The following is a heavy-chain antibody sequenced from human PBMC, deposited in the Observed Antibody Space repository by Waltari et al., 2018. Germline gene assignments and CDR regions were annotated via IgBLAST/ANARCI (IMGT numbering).Heavy chain of an antibody. D-gene: IGHD2-15*01. CDR1: GYSISSGYY. Sequence: QVQLQESGPGLVKPSETLSLTCAVSGYSISSGYYWGWIRQPPGKGLEWIGTIYHSGSTYYNSSLKSRVTISGDTSKNQFSLKLSSETAADTAVYYCARHHMVARIFDYWGQGTLVTVSS. CDR3: ARHHMVARIFDY. CDR2: IYHSGST. V-gene: IGHV4-38-2*01. J-gene: IGHJ4*02.